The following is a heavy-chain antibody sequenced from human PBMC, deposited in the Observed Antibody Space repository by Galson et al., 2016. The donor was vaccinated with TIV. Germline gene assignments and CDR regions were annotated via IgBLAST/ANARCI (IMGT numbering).Heavy chain of an antibody. V-gene: IGHV3-48*03. J-gene: IGHJ3*02. CDR2: ISSRGGTT. CDR3: ARDNRAVLVAFDI. Sequence: SLRLSCAGSGFTFSTYELNWVRQAPGKGLEWVSYISSRGGTTQYADSVKGRFTITRDNAKNSMDLQMNSLRVEDTAIYYCARDNRAVLVAFDIWGQGTVVT. D-gene: IGHD3-10*01. CDR1: GFTFSTYE.